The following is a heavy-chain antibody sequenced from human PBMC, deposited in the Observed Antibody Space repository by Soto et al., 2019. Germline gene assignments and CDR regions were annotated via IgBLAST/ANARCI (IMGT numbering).Heavy chain of an antibody. CDR1: GGSITGHY. CDR3: ARVGSSGWSPDY. D-gene: IGHD6-19*01. CDR2: IFYSGGT. V-gene: IGHV4-59*11. Sequence: QVQLQESGPGLVKASETLFLTCIVSGGSITGHYWTWFRQPPGKGLEWIGYIFYSGGTTYNPSLNRRVAISVDTSKTQVPLKLSSVATADTALYYCARVGSSGWSPDYWGQGTLVTVSS. J-gene: IGHJ4*02.